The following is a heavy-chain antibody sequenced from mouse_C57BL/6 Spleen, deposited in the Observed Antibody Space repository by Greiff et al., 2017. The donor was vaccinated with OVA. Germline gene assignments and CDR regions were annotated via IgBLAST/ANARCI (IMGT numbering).Heavy chain of an antibody. Sequence: VQLQQSGPELVKPGDSVKISCKASGYSFTGYFMNWVMQSHGKSLEWIGRINPYNGDTFYNQKFKGKATLTVDKSSSTAHMELRSLTSEDSAVYYCARFYYDYGYFDYWGQGTTLTVSS. CDR1: GYSFTGYF. D-gene: IGHD2-4*01. CDR3: ARFYYDYGYFDY. CDR2: INPYNGDT. V-gene: IGHV1-20*01. J-gene: IGHJ2*01.